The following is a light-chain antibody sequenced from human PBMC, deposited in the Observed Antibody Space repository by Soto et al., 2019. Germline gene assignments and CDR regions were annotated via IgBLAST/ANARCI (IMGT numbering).Light chain of an antibody. J-gene: IGKJ1*01. CDR3: QQYNNWRT. V-gene: IGKV3-15*01. CDR2: GAS. CDR1: QSVSNN. Sequence: EIVMTQSPATLSVSPGERATLSCRASQSVSNNLAWYQQKHGQAPRLLIYGASTRATGIPARFSGSGSGTEFTLTISSLQSEDFAVYYCQQYNNWRTFGQGTKVDIK.